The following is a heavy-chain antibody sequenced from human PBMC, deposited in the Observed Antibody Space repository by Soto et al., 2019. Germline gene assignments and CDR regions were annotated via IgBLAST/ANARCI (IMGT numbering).Heavy chain of an antibody. Sequence: EVQLLESGGGLVQPGGSLRLSCEASGFTFSSYAMSWVRQAPGKGLEWVSGISGGGSTTYYADSVKGRFTISRDNSKNTLYLQVNSLGGEDTAVYYCARDQAAGGTISRYFQDWGQGTLVTVSS. CDR2: ISGGGSTT. V-gene: IGHV3-23*01. CDR1: GFTFSSYA. D-gene: IGHD6-13*01. CDR3: ARDQAAGGTISRYFQD. J-gene: IGHJ1*01.